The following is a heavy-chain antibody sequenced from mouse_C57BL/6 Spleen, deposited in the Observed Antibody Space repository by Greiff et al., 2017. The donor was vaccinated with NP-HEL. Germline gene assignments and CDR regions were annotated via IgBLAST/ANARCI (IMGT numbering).Heavy chain of an antibody. V-gene: IGHV1-53*01. CDR1: GYTFTSYW. CDR3: ARIGDYDVRDYYAMDY. Sequence: QVQLKQPGTELVKPGASVKLSCKASGYTFTSYWMHWVKQRPGQGLEWIGNINPSNGGTNYNEKFKSKATLTVDKSSSTAYMQLSSLTSEDSAVYYCARIGDYDVRDYYAMDYWGQGTSVTVSS. CDR2: INPSNGGT. J-gene: IGHJ4*01. D-gene: IGHD2-4*01.